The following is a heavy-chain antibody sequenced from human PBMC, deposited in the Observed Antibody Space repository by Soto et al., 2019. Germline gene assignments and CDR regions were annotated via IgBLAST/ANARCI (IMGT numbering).Heavy chain of an antibody. CDR1: GFTFSSYS. CDR3: ARDLSIAVAGTDGMDV. Sequence: GGSLRLSCAASGFTFSSYSMNWVRQAPGKGLEWVSSMSSSSSYIYYADSVKGRFTISRDNAKNSLYLQMNSLRAEATAVYYCARDLSIAVAGTDGMDVWGQGTTVTVSS. CDR2: MSSSSSYI. D-gene: IGHD6-19*01. J-gene: IGHJ6*02. V-gene: IGHV3-21*01.